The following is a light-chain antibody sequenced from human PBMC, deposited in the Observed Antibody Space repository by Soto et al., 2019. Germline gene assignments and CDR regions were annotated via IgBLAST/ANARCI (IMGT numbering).Light chain of an antibody. CDR1: SSDVGGYNY. Sequence: QSVLTQPASVSGSPGQSITISCTGTSSDVGGYNYVSWYQQHPGKAPKLMIYDVSNRPSGVSNRFPGSKSGNTASLTIFGLQAEDEADYYCSSYTSSSTLYVFGTGTKFTVL. V-gene: IGLV2-14*01. CDR3: SSYTSSSTLYV. J-gene: IGLJ1*01. CDR2: DVS.